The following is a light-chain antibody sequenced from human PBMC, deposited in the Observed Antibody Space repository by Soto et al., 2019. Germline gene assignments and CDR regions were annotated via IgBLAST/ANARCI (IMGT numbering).Light chain of an antibody. Sequence: EIVLTQSPGTLSLSPGERATLSCRASQSVSSSYLAWYQQNPGQAPRLLIYGASSRATGIPDRFSGSGSGTDFTLTSSRLEPEDVAVYYCQQYGSSQGLTFGGGTKVEIK. CDR3: QQYGSSQGLT. J-gene: IGKJ4*01. CDR2: GAS. CDR1: QSVSSSY. V-gene: IGKV3-20*01.